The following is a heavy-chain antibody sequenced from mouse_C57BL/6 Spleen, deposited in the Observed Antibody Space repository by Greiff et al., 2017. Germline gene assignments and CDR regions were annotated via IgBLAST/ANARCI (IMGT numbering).Heavy chain of an antibody. V-gene: IGHV5-16*01. Sequence: EVQVVESEGGLVQPGSSMKLSCTASGFTFSDYYMAWVRQVPEKGLEWVANINYDGSSTYYLDSLKSRFIISRDNAKNILYLQMSSLKSEDTATYYCAREGFWAMDYWGQGTSVTVSS. CDR2: INYDGSST. CDR3: AREGFWAMDY. CDR1: GFTFSDYY. J-gene: IGHJ4*01. D-gene: IGHD3-2*02.